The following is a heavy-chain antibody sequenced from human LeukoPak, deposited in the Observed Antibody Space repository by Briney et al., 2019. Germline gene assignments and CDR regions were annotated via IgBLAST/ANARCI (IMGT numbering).Heavy chain of an antibody. Sequence: SETLSLTCAVYGGSFSGYYWSWIRQPPGKGLEWIGEINHSGSTNYNPSLKSRVTISVDTSKNQFSLKLSSVTAADTAVYYCASLNYDILAGYYTGWFDPWGQGTLVTVSS. J-gene: IGHJ5*02. D-gene: IGHD3-9*01. V-gene: IGHV4-34*01. CDR1: GGSFSGYY. CDR2: INHSGST. CDR3: ASLNYDILAGYYTGWFDP.